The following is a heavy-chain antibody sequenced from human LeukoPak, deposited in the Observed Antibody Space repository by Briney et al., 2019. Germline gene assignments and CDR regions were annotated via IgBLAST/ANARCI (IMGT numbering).Heavy chain of an antibody. D-gene: IGHD3-22*01. J-gene: IGHJ4*02. CDR1: GYSISSGSY. CDR2: MYHSGST. Sequence: SETLSLTCAVSGYSISSGSYWGWIRQPPGKGLEWIGNMYHSGSTYSNPSLKSRGTISVDTSKTQFSLRLRSVTAVDTAVYYCARLRVIDSSGFYYVDYWGQGTLVTVSS. CDR3: ARLRVIDSSGFYYVDY. V-gene: IGHV4-38-2*01.